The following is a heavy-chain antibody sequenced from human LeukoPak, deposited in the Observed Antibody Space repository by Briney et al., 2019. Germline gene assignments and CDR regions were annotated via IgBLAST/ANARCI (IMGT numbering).Heavy chain of an antibody. CDR3: ARASGSWSPPDH. V-gene: IGHV4-59*01. CDR2: TSFVGST. Sequence: SETLSLTCSVSGGSISTYYWIWIRQLPGKGLEWIGYTSFVGSTTYNPSVKSRVTISVDTSKNQFSLKLNSVTAADTAVYYYARASGSWSPPDHWGQGTLVTVS. D-gene: IGHD3-10*01. CDR1: GGSISTYY. J-gene: IGHJ4*02.